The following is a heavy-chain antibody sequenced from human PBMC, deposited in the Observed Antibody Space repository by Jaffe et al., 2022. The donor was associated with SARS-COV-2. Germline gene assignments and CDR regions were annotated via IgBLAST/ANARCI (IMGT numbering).Heavy chain of an antibody. V-gene: IGHV3-23*04. D-gene: IGHD2-2*01. Sequence: EVQLVESGGGLVQPGGSLRLSCATSGFTFSTYAMTWVRQAPGKGLEWVSTIRDSSAATYYADSVQGRFTISRDNSENTLYLQMNSLRAEDTALYFCAKGGVFTNCYEHWGQGTLVTVSS. CDR2: IRDSSAAT. J-gene: IGHJ1*01. CDR1: GFTFSTYA. CDR3: AKGGVFTNCYEH.